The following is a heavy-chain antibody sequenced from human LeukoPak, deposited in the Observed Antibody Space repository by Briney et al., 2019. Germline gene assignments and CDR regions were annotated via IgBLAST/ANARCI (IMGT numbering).Heavy chain of an antibody. CDR2: IYYSGST. J-gene: IGHJ4*02. D-gene: IGHD2-2*01. CDR1: GGSISSSSYY. V-gene: IGHV4-39*01. Sequence: PSETLSLTCTVSGGSISSSSYYWGWIRQPPGKGLEWIGSIYYSGSTYYNPSLKSRVTISVDTSKNQFSLKLSSVTAADTAVYYCASTYCSSTSCYKDFDYWGQGTLVTVSS. CDR3: ASTYCSSTSCYKDFDY.